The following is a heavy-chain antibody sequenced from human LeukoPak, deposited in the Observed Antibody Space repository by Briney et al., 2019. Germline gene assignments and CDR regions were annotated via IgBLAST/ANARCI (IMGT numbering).Heavy chain of an antibody. Sequence: PGGSLRLSCAASGFTFSSYAMHWVRQAPGKVLEYVSAISSNGGSTYYANSVKGRFTISRDNSKNTLYLQMGSLRAEDMAVYYCARDGGYGVYLPDYWGQGTLVTVSS. CDR2: ISSNGGST. V-gene: IGHV3-64*01. CDR3: ARDGGYGVYLPDY. CDR1: GFTFSSYA. D-gene: IGHD4-17*01. J-gene: IGHJ4*02.